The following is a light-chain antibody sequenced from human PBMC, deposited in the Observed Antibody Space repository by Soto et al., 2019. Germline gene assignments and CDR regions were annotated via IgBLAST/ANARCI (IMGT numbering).Light chain of an antibody. J-gene: IGKJ1*01. V-gene: IGKV4-1*01. Sequence: DIVMTQSPDSLAVSLGERATINCKSSQSVLYSSNNKNYLAWYQQKPGQPPKLLIYWASTRASGVPDRFSGSGSGPDFTLTISSLQAEDVAVYYCQQYYSTPTWTFGQGTKVEIK. CDR1: QSVLYSSNNKNY. CDR2: WAS. CDR3: QQYYSTPTWT.